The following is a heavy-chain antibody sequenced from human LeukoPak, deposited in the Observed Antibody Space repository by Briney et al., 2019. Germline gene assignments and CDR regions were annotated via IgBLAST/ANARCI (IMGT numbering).Heavy chain of an antibody. J-gene: IGHJ6*03. CDR3: ARVHLGENYYYYYMDV. V-gene: IGHV1-69*06. CDR1: GGTFSSYA. CDR2: IIPIFGTA. Sequence: ASVKVSCKASGGTFSSYAISWVRQAPGQGLEWMGGIIPIFGTANYAQKFQGRVTITADKSTSTAYMELSSLRSEDTAVYYCARVHLGENYYYYYMDVWGKGTTVTVSS. D-gene: IGHD1-1*01.